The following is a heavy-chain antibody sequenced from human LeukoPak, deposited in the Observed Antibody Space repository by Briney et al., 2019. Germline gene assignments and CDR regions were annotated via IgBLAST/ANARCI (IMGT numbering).Heavy chain of an antibody. D-gene: IGHD3-22*01. J-gene: IGHJ6*02. V-gene: IGHV4-34*01. CDR2: INHSGST. CDR3: ARDQLGYYYDSSGYYRQEFYYGMDV. Sequence: MPSETLSLTCAVYGGSFSGYYWSWIRQPPGKGLEWIGEINHSGSTNYNPSLKSRVTISVDTSKNQFSLKLSSVTAADTAVYYCARDQLGYYYDSSGYYRQEFYYGMDVWGQGTTVTVSS. CDR1: GGSFSGYY.